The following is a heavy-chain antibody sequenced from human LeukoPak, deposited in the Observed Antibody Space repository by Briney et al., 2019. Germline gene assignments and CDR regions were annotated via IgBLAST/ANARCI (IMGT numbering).Heavy chain of an antibody. CDR1: GYTLTSYG. CDR3: ASNPPFGAYGGNWFDP. D-gene: IGHD3-3*01. V-gene: IGHV1-18*01. CDR2: ISAYNGNT. Sequence: ASVKVSCKASGYTLTSYGISWVRQAPGQGLEWMGWISAYNGNTNYAQKLQGRVTMTTDTSTSTAYMELRSLRSDDTAVYYCASNPPFGAYGGNWFDPWGQGTLVTVSS. J-gene: IGHJ5*02.